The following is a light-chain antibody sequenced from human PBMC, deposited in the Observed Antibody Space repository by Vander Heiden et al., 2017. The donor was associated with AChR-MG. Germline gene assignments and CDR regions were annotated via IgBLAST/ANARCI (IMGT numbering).Light chain of an antibody. CDR1: QDISSW. CDR2: AAS. Sequence: IQLTQSPSSVSASVGDRVTITCRAYQDISSWLAWYQQKPGKAPKLLIYAASSLQSGVPARFSGSGSGTDFTLKISSLQPEDVATYYCQQANNFPYTFGQGTKLEIK. CDR3: QQANNFPYT. V-gene: IGKV1-12*01. J-gene: IGKJ2*01.